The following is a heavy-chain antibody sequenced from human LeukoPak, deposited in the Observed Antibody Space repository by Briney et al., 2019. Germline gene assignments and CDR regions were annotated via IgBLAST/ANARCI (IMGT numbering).Heavy chain of an antibody. V-gene: IGHV4-34*01. J-gene: IGHJ5*02. Sequence: PSETLSLTCAIYGGSFSGYFWRWFRQPPVKGLEWIGEINRSGSTNYNSSLSLKSRVTISVDTSKNQFSLKLSSVTAADTAVYYCAVSAAALFDPWGQGTLVTVSS. CDR2: INRSGST. CDR1: GGSFSGYF. CDR3: AVSAAALFDP. D-gene: IGHD6-6*01.